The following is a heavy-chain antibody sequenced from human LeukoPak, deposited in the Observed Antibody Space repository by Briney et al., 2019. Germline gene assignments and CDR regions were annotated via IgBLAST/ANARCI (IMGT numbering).Heavy chain of an antibody. V-gene: IGHV1-46*01. J-gene: IGHJ3*02. CDR1: GYTFTSYY. CDR3: ASALGYCSGGSCYSGAFDI. Sequence: EASVKVSCKASGYTFTSYYMHWVRQAPGQGLEWMGIINPSGGSTSYAQKFQGRVTMTRDTPTSTVYMELSSLRSEDTAVYYCASALGYCSGGSCYSGAFDIWGQGTMVTVFS. D-gene: IGHD2-15*01. CDR2: INPSGGST.